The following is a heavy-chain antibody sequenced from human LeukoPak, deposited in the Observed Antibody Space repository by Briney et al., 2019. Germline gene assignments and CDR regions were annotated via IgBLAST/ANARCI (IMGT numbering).Heavy chain of an antibody. CDR2: IHPNSAAT. Sequence: ASVKVSCKASGYTFIDYYIHWVRQAPGQGREWMGRIHPNSAATEYAENFQGRVTMTRDTSISTAYMELSRVTSDDTAVYYCARDLPSTSNWELDYWGQGTLVTVSS. D-gene: IGHD7-27*01. J-gene: IGHJ4*02. CDR1: GYTFIDYY. V-gene: IGHV1-2*06. CDR3: ARDLPSTSNWELDY.